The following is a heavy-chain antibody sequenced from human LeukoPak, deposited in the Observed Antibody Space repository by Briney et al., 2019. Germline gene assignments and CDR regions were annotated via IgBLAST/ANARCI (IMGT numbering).Heavy chain of an antibody. D-gene: IGHD5-18*01. Sequence: SVKVSCKASGGTFSSYAISWVRQAPGQGREWMGGIIPIFGTANYAQKFQGRVTITTDESTSTAYMELSSLRSEDTAVYYCARERFADTAMVTVFDYWGQGTLVTVSS. CDR1: GGTFSSYA. J-gene: IGHJ4*02. CDR2: IIPIFGTA. CDR3: ARERFADTAMVTVFDY. V-gene: IGHV1-69*05.